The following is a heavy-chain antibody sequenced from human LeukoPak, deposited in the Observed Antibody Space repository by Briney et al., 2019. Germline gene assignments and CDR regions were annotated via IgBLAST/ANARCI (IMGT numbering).Heavy chain of an antibody. J-gene: IGHJ5*02. Sequence: SETLSLTCTVSGGSISSSSYYWGWIRQPPGKGLEWIGSIYYSGSTYYNPSLKSRVTISADTSKNQFSLKLSSVTAADTAVYYCARDDPTAEGWFDPWGQGTLVTVSS. V-gene: IGHV4-39*07. CDR1: GGSISSSSYY. CDR3: ARDDPTAEGWFDP. CDR2: IYYSGST.